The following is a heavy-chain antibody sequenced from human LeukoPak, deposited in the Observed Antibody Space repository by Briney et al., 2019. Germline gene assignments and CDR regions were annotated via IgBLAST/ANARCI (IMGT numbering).Heavy chain of an antibody. V-gene: IGHV3-23*01. D-gene: IGHD5-18*01. CDR1: GFTFSNHA. J-gene: IGHJ4*02. CDR2: ISGSGGST. CDR3: AKDRRDEYSYGYDY. Sequence: SGGSLRLSCAASGFTFSNHAMSWVRQTPGKGLEWVSAISGSGGSTYYADSVKGRFTISRDNSKNTLYLQMNRLRAKDTAVYYCAKDRRDEYSYGYDYWGQGTLVTVSS.